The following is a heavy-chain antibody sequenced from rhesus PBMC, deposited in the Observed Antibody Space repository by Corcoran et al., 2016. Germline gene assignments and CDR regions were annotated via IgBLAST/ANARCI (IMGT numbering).Heavy chain of an antibody. CDR3: AREWGEDDY. J-gene: IGHJ4*01. CDR2: LSYGGNT. V-gene: IGHV4-122*02. D-gene: IGHD7-45*01. Sequence: QVQLPESGPGLVKPSETLSLTCAVSGYSLSSGYVWTWVRQPPGKGLAWIGYLSYGGNTAYNQSLKSRCTMSRDTSKNQFVRKLTSGPAADTAVYDCAREWGEDDYWGQGVAVTFSA. CDR1: GYSLSSGYV.